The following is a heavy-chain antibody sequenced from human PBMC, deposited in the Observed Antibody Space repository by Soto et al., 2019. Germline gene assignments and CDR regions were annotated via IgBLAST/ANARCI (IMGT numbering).Heavy chain of an antibody. CDR3: ARAVTDGDYAVLYAFDI. CDR1: GYTFTSYY. Sequence: ASVKVSCKASGYTFTSYYMHWVRQAPGQGLEWMGIINPSGGSTSYAQKFQGRVTMTRDTSTSTVYMELSSLRSEDTAVYYCARAVTDGDYAVLYAFDIWGQGTMVTVSS. CDR2: INPSGGST. J-gene: IGHJ3*02. D-gene: IGHD4-17*01. V-gene: IGHV1-46*01.